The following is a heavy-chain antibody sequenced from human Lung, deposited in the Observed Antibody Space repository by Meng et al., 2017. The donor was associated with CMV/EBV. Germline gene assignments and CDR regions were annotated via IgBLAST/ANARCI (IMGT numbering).Heavy chain of an antibody. Sequence: GEXXKISCAASGFTFSTYAMSWVRQSPGKGLEWVSTISDVGDGTYYADSVKGRFTISRDNSKNTLYLQMNSLRADDTAVYYCAKSSLVGPRLHFDYWGQGKXVTVSS. CDR3: AKSSLVGPRLHFDY. D-gene: IGHD6-6*01. V-gene: IGHV3-23*01. CDR2: ISDVGDGT. J-gene: IGHJ4*02. CDR1: GFTFSTYA.